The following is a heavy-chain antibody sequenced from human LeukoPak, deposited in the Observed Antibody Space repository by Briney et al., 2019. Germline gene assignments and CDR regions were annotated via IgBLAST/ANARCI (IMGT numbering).Heavy chain of an antibody. CDR3: ARDNDSRDPPHFDY. V-gene: IGHV1-69*06. CDR2: IIPIFGTT. D-gene: IGHD3-16*01. CDR1: GYTFNSYA. Sequence: SVKVSCKASGYTFNSYAISWVRQAPGQGLEWMGGIIPIFGTTNYARKFRGRVTLTADKSTRTAYMELSSLRSEDTAVYYCARDNDSRDPPHFDYWGQGTLVTVSS. J-gene: IGHJ4*02.